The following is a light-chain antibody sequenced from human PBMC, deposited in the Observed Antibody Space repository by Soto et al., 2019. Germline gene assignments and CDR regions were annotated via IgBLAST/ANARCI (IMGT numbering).Light chain of an antibody. Sequence: DIQMTQSPSTLSASVGDRVTITCRASQSMRSWLAWYQQKPGKAPKLLIYDASSLESGVPSRFSGSGSGTEFTLTISRLEPEDFAVYYCQQFSSYPLTFGGGTKVEIK. CDR2: DAS. V-gene: IGKV1-5*01. CDR3: QQFSSYPLT. CDR1: QSMRSW. J-gene: IGKJ4*01.